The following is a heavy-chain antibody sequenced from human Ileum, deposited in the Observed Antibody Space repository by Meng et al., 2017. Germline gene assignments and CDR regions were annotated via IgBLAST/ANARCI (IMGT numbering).Heavy chain of an antibody. CDR2: IFANGSP. J-gene: IGHJ4*02. V-gene: IGHV4-59*01. CDR3: ARSVWGRAAPD. Sequence: QGQVPESCQVPVKPSETLSLTCTVFGGTNTTDQWNWVRQTPGKGREWIGNIFANGSPKYNPSLKSRVTMSLDTFKKQFYPNQASVTAADTAVYYCARSVWGRAAPDWGQGTLVTVSS. D-gene: IGHD6-13*01. CDR1: GGTNTTDQ.